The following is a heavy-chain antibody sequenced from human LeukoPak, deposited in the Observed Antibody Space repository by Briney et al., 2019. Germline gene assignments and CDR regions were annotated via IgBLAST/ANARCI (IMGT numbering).Heavy chain of an antibody. D-gene: IGHD6-19*01. Sequence: QTLSLTCAISGDSVSSNSAGWNWIRQSPSRGLEWLGRTYYRSKWYTEYAVSVRSRITINPDTSKNQFSLQLNSVTPEDTAVYYCSRGLAVSGFDYWGQGTLVTVSS. V-gene: IGHV6-1*01. CDR2: TYYRSKWYT. CDR3: SRGLAVSGFDY. CDR1: GDSVSSNSAG. J-gene: IGHJ4*02.